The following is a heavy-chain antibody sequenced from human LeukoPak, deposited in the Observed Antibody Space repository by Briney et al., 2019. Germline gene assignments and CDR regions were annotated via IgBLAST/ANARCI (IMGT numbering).Heavy chain of an antibody. CDR2: IGGGT. J-gene: IGHJ4*02. D-gene: IGHD2-2*01. CDR1: GFTFSSYP. Sequence: GGSLRLSCAGSGFTFSSYPMTWVRQAPGKGLEWVSGIGGGTFYADSVKGRFTISRDNSKNTLYLQMNSLRAEDTAVYYCARGFCSSTNCYQGPFDFWGQGTLVTVSS. CDR3: ARGFCSSTNCYQGPFDF. V-gene: IGHV3-23*01.